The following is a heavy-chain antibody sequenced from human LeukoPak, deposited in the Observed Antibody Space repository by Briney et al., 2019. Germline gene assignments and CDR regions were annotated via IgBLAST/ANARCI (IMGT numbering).Heavy chain of an antibody. CDR3: ARGPYCGGDCYFDY. J-gene: IGHJ4*02. D-gene: IGHD2-21*02. CDR1: GGSISSYY. CDR2: IYTSGTT. V-gene: IGHV4-4*07. Sequence: SETLSLTCTVSGGSISSYYWSWIRQPAGKGLEWIGRIYTSGTTNYNHSLKSRVTMSIDTSKNQFSLKLSSVTAADTAVYYCARGPYCGGDCYFDYWGQGTLVPVSS.